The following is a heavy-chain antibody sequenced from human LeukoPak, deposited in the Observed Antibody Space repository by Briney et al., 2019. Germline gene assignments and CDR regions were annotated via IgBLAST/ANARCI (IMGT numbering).Heavy chain of an antibody. V-gene: IGHV3-23*01. CDR3: AKLDYWSGSQY. Sequence: GGSLRLSYAASGFTLSNYVMGWVRQAPGKGLEWVSVISGSGGSTDYAGSVKGRFTISRDKSKNTMYLQMSSLRAEDTALYYCAKLDYWSGSQYWGRGTLVTVSS. CDR1: GFTLSNYV. J-gene: IGHJ4*02. D-gene: IGHD3-3*01. CDR2: ISGSGGST.